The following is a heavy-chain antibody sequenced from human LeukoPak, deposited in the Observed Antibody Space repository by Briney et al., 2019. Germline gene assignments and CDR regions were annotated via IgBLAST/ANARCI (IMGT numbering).Heavy chain of an antibody. CDR1: GGSISSGGYY. Sequence: KASETLSLTCTVSGGSISSGGYYWSSIRQHPGKGLEGTVYIHYNGNTYYNPSLKSRVTISVDTSKNQFSLKLSSVTAADTAVFYCARGAMGGAHWFDPWGQGTLVTVSS. CDR3: ARGAMGGAHWFDP. D-gene: IGHD5-18*01. V-gene: IGHV4-31*03. CDR2: IHYNGNT. J-gene: IGHJ5*02.